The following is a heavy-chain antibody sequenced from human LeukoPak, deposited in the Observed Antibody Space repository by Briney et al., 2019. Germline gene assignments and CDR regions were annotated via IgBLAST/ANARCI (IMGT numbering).Heavy chain of an antibody. CDR3: ASPYSSSWYSPYYYYGMDV. D-gene: IGHD6-13*01. CDR1: GGSISSYY. Sequence: SETLSLTCTVSGGSISSYYWSWIRQPPGKGLEWIGYIYYSGSTNYNPSLKSRVTISVDTSKNQFSLKLSSVTAADTAVYYCASPYSSSWYSPYYYYGMDVWGKGTTVTVSS. CDR2: IYYSGST. J-gene: IGHJ6*04. V-gene: IGHV4-59*01.